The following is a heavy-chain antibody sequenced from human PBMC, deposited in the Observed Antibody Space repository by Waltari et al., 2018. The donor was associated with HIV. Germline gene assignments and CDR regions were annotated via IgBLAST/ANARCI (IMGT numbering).Heavy chain of an antibody. Sequence: QVQLVQSGAEVKKPGASVKVSCKASGYNFSTYAMHWVRQAPGQRLEWMGWIYGGSGNTNYSQKFQGRVTITRDTSASTAYMELSSLRSEDTAVYYCAREEGSSSWYNSFDIWGQGTTVNVSP. CDR3: AREEGSSSWYNSFDI. J-gene: IGHJ3*02. D-gene: IGHD6-13*01. CDR1: GYNFSTYA. V-gene: IGHV1-3*01. CDR2: IYGGSGNT.